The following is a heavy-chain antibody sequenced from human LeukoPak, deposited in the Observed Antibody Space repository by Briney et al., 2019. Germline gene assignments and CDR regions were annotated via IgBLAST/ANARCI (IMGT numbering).Heavy chain of an antibody. D-gene: IGHD6-6*01. V-gene: IGHV1-2*02. J-gene: IGHJ6*03. CDR3: ARSGRSSSNNYYYYMDV. Sequence: ASVKVSCKASGYTFTGYYMHWVRQAPGQGLEWMGWINPNSGGTDYAQRFQGRVTMTRDTSISTAYMELSRLRSDDTAVYYCARSGRSSSNNYYYYMDVWGKGTTVTVSS. CDR2: INPNSGGT. CDR1: GYTFTGYY.